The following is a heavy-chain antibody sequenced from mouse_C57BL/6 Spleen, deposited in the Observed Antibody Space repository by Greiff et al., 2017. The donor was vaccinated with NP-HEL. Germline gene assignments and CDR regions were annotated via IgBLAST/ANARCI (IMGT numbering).Heavy chain of an antibody. Sequence: EVKLVESGGGLVKPGGSLKLSCAASGFTFSSYAMSWVRQTPEKRLEWVATISDGGSYTYYPDNVKGRFTISRDNAKNNLYLQMSHLKSEDTAMYYCARDREDYFDYWGQGTTLTVSS. V-gene: IGHV5-4*01. J-gene: IGHJ2*01. CDR1: GFTFSSYA. CDR2: ISDGGSYT. D-gene: IGHD3-1*01. CDR3: ARDREDYFDY.